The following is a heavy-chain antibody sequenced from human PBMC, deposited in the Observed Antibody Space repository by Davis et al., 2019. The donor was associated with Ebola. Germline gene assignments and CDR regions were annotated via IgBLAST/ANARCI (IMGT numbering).Heavy chain of an antibody. V-gene: IGHV1-2*02. CDR2: INPNSGGT. J-gene: IGHJ4*02. CDR3: ARLGLYSSSDASQIDY. CDR1: GYTFTGYY. D-gene: IGHD6-6*01. Sequence: ASVTVSCKASGYTFTGYYMHWVRQAPGQGLEWMGWINPNSGGTNYAQKFQGRVTMTRDTSISTAYMELSRLRSDDTAVYYCARLGLYSSSDASQIDYWGQGTLVTVSS.